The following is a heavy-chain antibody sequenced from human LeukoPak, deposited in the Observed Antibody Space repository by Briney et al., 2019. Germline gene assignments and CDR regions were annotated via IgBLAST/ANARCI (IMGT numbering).Heavy chain of an antibody. CDR3: ATTVEAAAGTFDY. CDR2: INPSGGST. J-gene: IGHJ4*02. V-gene: IGHV1-46*01. CDR1: GYTFTSYY. Sequence: ASVKVSCKASGYTFTSYYMHWVRQAPGQGLEWMGIINPSGGSTSYAQKFQGRVTMTRDMSTSTVYMELSSLRSEDTAVYYCATTVEAAAGTFDYWGQGTLVTVSS. D-gene: IGHD6-13*01.